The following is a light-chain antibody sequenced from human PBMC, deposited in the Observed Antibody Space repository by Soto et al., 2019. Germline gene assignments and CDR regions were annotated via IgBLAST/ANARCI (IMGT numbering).Light chain of an antibody. Sequence: IQLTQSPSSLSASVGDRVTITCRASQGISSYLAWYQQKPGKAPKLLIKAASRLQTGVPSRFSGSGSGTDFTLTISGLQSDDFATYYCQQLNIDSYPITFGQGTRLELK. CDR2: AAS. CDR3: QQLNIDSYPIT. J-gene: IGKJ5*01. CDR1: QGISSY. V-gene: IGKV1-9*01.